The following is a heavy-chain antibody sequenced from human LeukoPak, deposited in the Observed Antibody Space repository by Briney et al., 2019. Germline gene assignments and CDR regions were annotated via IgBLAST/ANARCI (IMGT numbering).Heavy chain of an antibody. Sequence: PGGSLRLSCAASGFTFSNAWMSWVRQAPGKGLEWVGRIKSNTDGGTTDYAAPVKGRFTISRDDSKNTLYLQMNSLKTEDTAVYYCTTQREGYYGSGSYPPFDYWGQGTLVTVSS. CDR2: IKSNTDGGTT. CDR3: TTQREGYYGSGSYPPFDY. J-gene: IGHJ4*02. V-gene: IGHV3-15*01. D-gene: IGHD3-10*01. CDR1: GFTFSNAW.